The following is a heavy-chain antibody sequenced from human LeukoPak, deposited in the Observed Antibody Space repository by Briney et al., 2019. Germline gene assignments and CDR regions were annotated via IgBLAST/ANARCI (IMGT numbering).Heavy chain of an antibody. CDR3: ARPPYSSSPDDY. CDR2: IKQDGSEK. V-gene: IGHV3-7*02. Sequence: PGGSLILSCASSGLTLSSYWMSWARQAPGKGLEWVANIKQDGSEKYYVDSVKGRFTISRDNAKNALYLQMNSLRAEDTAVYYCARPPYSSSPDDYWGQGTLVTVSS. CDR1: GLTLSSYW. D-gene: IGHD6-6*01. J-gene: IGHJ4*02.